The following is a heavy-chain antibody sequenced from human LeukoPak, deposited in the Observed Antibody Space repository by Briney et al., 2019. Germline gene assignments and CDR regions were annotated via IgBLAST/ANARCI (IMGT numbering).Heavy chain of an antibody. CDR2: INPNSGGT. CDR3: ARDRGGSYSVFDY. J-gene: IGHJ4*02. Sequence: ASVKVSCKASGYTFTGYYMHWVRQAPGQGLEWMGWINPNSGGTNYAQKFQGRVTMTRDTSISTAYMELSRLRSDDTVVYYCARDRGGSYSVFDYWGQGTLVTVSS. V-gene: IGHV1-2*02. CDR1: GYTFTGYY. D-gene: IGHD1-26*01.